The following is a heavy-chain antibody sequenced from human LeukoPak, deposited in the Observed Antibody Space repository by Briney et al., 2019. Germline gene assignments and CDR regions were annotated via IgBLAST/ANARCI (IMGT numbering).Heavy chain of an antibody. V-gene: IGHV3-30*02. CDR1: GFTFSSYG. Sequence: PGGSLRLSCAASGFTFSSYGMHWVRQAPGKGLDWVAFLRYDGSNKYYADSVKGRFTISRDISKNTVYLQMNSLRAEDTAVYYCARRAGGYSHPYDYWGQGILVTVSS. CDR2: LRYDGSNK. CDR3: ARRAGGYSHPYDY. D-gene: IGHD4-23*01. J-gene: IGHJ4*02.